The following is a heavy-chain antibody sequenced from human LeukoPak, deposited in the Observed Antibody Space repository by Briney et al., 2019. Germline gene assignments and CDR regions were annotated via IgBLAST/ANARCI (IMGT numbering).Heavy chain of an antibody. Sequence: SETLSLTCAVYGGSFSGYYWSWIRQPPGKGLEWIGEINHSGSTNYNPSLKSRVTISVDTSKNQFSLKLSSVTAADTAVYYCARQLWQMTARPFDYWGQGTLVTVSS. D-gene: IGHD5-18*01. CDR3: ARQLWQMTARPFDY. CDR2: INHSGST. J-gene: IGHJ4*02. CDR1: GGSFSGYY. V-gene: IGHV4-34*01.